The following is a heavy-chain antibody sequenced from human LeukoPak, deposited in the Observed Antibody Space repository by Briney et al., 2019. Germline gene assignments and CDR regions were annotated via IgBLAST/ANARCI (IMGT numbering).Heavy chain of an antibody. V-gene: IGHV1-2*02. J-gene: IGHJ5*02. CDR2: INPHSGGT. D-gene: IGHD1-26*01. CDR3: ARQRRGSYYIYRGWFDP. CDR1: GYTFTGYY. Sequence: ASVKVSCKASGYTFTGYYMHWVRQAPGQGLEWMGWINPHSGGTNYAQKLQSRVTVTSDTSISTAYVELSRLRSDDTAVYYCARQRRGSYYIYRGWFDPWGEGTLVTVSS.